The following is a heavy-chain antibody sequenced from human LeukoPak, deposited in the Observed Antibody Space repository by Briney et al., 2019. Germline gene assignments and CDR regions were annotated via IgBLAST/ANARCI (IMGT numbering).Heavy chain of an antibody. CDR3: ARVPRCSSTSCYIWFDP. J-gene: IGHJ5*02. CDR1: GYTFTGYY. V-gene: IGHV1-2*02. CDR2: INPNSGGT. Sequence: GASVRVSCKASGYTFTGYYMHWVRQAPGQGLEWMGWINPNSGGTNYAQKFQGRVTMTRDTSISTAYMELSRLRSGDTAVYYCARVPRCSSTSCYIWFDPWGQGTLVTVSS. D-gene: IGHD2-2*02.